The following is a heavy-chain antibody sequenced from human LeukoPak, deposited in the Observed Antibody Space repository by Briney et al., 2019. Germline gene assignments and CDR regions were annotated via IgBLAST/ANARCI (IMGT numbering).Heavy chain of an antibody. Sequence: TPGGSLRLSCAASGFTFSDYYMSWIRQAPGKGLEWVSYISSSGSTIFYADSVKGRFTISRDNAKNSLYLQMNSLRAEDTAVYYCARGLIGVDDAFDIWGQGTMVTVSS. V-gene: IGHV3-11*01. D-gene: IGHD2-8*01. J-gene: IGHJ3*02. CDR2: ISSSGSTI. CDR3: ARGLIGVDDAFDI. CDR1: GFTFSDYY.